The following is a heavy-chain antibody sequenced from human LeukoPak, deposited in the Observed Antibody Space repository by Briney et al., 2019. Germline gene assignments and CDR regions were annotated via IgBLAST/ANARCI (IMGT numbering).Heavy chain of an antibody. J-gene: IGHJ1*01. D-gene: IGHD6-19*01. CDR3: ARTRYSSGWPEYFQD. Sequence: SGPALVKPTQTLTLTCTFSGFSLSTRGMCVSWIRQPPGKALEWLARIDWDGDQYYSTSLKTRLTISKDTSKNQVVLTMTNMDPVDTATYYCARTRYSSGWPEYFQDWGQGTLVTVSS. CDR2: IDWDGDQ. CDR1: GFSLSTRGMC. V-gene: IGHV2-70*11.